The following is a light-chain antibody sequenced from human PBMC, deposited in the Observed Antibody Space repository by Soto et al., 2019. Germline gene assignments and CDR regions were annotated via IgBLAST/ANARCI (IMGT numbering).Light chain of an antibody. J-gene: IGKJ4*01. V-gene: IGKV3-11*01. CDR1: QSVSSY. CDR2: DAS. Sequence: EIVLTQSPATLSLSPGERATLSCRASQSVSSYLAWYQQKPGQAPRLLIYDASNRATGIPARFSGSGSGTDFTLTISSQEPEDFAVYYCQQRSNWRATFGGGTKVEIK. CDR3: QQRSNWRAT.